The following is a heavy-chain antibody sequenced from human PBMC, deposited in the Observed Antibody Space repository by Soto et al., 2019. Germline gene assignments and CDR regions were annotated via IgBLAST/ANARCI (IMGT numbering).Heavy chain of an antibody. V-gene: IGHV4-4*02. CDR1: GGSISETYW. J-gene: IGHJ4*02. CDR3: ARHVGVPGARGFDY. Sequence: QVQLQESGPGLVEPSETLSLTCAVSGGSISETYWWSWVRQPPGKGLQWIGGTSYRGTAHYNPSLWSRVTISMDTCRNQISLTLISVTAADAASYYCARHVGVPGARGFDYWGQGTLVTVSS. CDR2: TSYRGTA. D-gene: IGHD1-26*01.